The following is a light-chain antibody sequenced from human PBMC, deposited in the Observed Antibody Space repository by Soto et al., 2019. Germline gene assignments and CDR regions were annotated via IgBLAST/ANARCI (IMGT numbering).Light chain of an antibody. J-gene: IGLJ2*01. CDR1: SSDIGGYNF. CDR3: SSYTRAGEFA. V-gene: IGLV2-8*01. CDR2: EVN. Sequence: QSVLTQPPSASGSPGQSVTISCTGSSSDIGGYNFVSWYQQYPGKAPKLIIYEVNKRPSGVPDRFSGSKSGSTASLTVSGLQAEDEADYFCSSYTRAGEFAFGGGTKLTVL.